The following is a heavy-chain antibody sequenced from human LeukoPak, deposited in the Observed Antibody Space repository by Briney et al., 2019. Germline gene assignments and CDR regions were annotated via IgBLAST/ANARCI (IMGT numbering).Heavy chain of an antibody. Sequence: PGGSLRLSCAASGFTFSSNYMSWVRQAPGKGLEWVSAISGSGGSTYYADSVKGRFTISRDNSKNTLYLQMNSLRAEDTAVYYCAKDRMVRGVITFWFDPWGQGTLVTVSS. V-gene: IGHV3-23*01. D-gene: IGHD3-10*01. CDR3: AKDRMVRGVITFWFDP. CDR2: ISGSGGST. J-gene: IGHJ5*02. CDR1: GFTFSSNY.